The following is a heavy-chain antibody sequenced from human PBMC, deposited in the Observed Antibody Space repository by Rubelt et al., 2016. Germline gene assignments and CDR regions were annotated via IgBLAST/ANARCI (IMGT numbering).Heavy chain of an antibody. V-gene: IGHV4-39*07. CDR2: IYYSGSI. Sequence: QVQLQESGPGLVKPSETLSLTCTVSGGSISSSSYYWGWIRQPPGKGLEWFGTIYYSGSIYYNQSLKDRVTIQADTSKNYFPLKLRSVTAADTAVYYCARGYDMPNGGLDYWGQGTLVTVSS. J-gene: IGHJ4*02. CDR1: GGSISSSSYY. CDR3: ARGYDMPNGGLDY. D-gene: IGHD3-3*01.